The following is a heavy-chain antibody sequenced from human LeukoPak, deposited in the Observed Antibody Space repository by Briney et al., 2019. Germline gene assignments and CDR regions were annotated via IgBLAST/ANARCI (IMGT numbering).Heavy chain of an antibody. V-gene: IGHV1-69*05. CDR2: IIPIFGTG. D-gene: IGHD5-18*01. J-gene: IGHJ6*03. CDR1: GGTFNSYA. Sequence: GASVKVSCKASGGTFNSYAISWVRQAPGQGLEWMGGIIPIFGTGNYAQKFQGRVTIVTDESTSTAYMEVSSLRSEDTAIYYCASAISSYTYGYCHYYYYMDVWGKGTTVTVSS. CDR3: ASAISSYTYGYCHYYYYMDV.